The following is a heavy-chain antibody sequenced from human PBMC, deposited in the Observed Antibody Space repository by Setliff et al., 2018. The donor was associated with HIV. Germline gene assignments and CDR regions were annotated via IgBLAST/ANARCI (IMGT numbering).Heavy chain of an antibody. Sequence: SETLSLTCNVSGGSINSRTHYWGWMRQPPGKGLEWIGSIFYSGINYYNASFTNGVLISIDTSKNRFSLTMTSVTAADTAVYYCARHRQISDWFDPWGQGILVTVSS. CDR2: IFYSGIN. CDR3: ARHRQISDWFDP. D-gene: IGHD3-10*01. CDR1: GGSINSRTHY. J-gene: IGHJ5*02. V-gene: IGHV4-39*01.